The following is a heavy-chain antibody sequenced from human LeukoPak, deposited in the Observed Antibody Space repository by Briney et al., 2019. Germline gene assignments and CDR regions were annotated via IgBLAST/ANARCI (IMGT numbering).Heavy chain of an antibody. Sequence: GASVTVSCKASGGTFSSYAISWVRQAPGQGLEWMGGIIPIFGTANYAQKFQGRVTITADESTSTAYMELSSLRSDDTAVYYCARSDYGDYVGDYWGQGTLVTVSS. CDR3: ARSDYGDYVGDY. CDR1: GGTFSSYA. CDR2: IIPIFGTA. V-gene: IGHV1-69*13. D-gene: IGHD4-17*01. J-gene: IGHJ4*02.